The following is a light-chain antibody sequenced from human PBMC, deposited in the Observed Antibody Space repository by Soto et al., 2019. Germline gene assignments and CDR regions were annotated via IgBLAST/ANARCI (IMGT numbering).Light chain of an antibody. CDR2: SDS. V-gene: IGLV3-21*04. CDR3: QVWDGSTDAV. CDR1: NIGNLD. J-gene: IGLJ2*01. Sequence: SYVLTQPSSVSAAPGKTATITCGGNNIGNLDVHWYQQKPGQAPVLVIFSDSDRPSGIPDRFSGSNSGNTATLTISRVDAGDEANYYCQVWDGSTDAVFGGGTKLNVL.